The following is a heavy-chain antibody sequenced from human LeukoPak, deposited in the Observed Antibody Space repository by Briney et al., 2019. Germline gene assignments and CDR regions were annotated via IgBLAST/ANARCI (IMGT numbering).Heavy chain of an antibody. Sequence: PGGSLRLSCAASGFTFSNYAMTWVRQAPGXGLEWASGISGSGGSTYYADSVRGRFTISRDNSKNTFDVQMNSLRAEDTAIYYCARTGVGGGYRFDYWGQGTLVTVSS. CDR1: GFTFSNYA. V-gene: IGHV3-23*01. CDR2: ISGSGGST. J-gene: IGHJ4*02. CDR3: ARTGVGGGYRFDY. D-gene: IGHD1-26*01.